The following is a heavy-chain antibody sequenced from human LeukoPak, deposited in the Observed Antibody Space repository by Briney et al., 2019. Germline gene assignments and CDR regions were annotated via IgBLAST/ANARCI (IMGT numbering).Heavy chain of an antibody. Sequence: GASVKVSCKASGYTFTGYYMHWVRQAPGQGLEWMGRINPNSGGTNYAQKFQGMGTMTRDTSISTAYIELSRLRSDDTAVYYCARVAGDGYKPDFDYWGQGTLVTVSS. CDR2: INPNSGGT. CDR1: GYTFTGYY. V-gene: IGHV1-2*06. J-gene: IGHJ4*02. D-gene: IGHD5-24*01. CDR3: ARVAGDGYKPDFDY.